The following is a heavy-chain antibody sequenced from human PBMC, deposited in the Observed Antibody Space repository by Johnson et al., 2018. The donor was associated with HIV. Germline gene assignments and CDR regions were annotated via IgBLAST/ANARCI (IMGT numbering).Heavy chain of an antibody. Sequence: VQLVESGGGLIQPGGSLRLSCAASGFTFSSYAMSWVRQAPGKGLEWVSAISGSGGSTYYADSVKGRFTISRDSATNLLFLQMDSLRVEDTAVDYCARGRVSRLAFDIWGQGTRVTVSS. V-gene: IGHV3-23*04. CDR3: ARGRVSRLAFDI. J-gene: IGHJ3*02. D-gene: IGHD3-10*01. CDR1: GFTFSSYA. CDR2: ISGSGGST.